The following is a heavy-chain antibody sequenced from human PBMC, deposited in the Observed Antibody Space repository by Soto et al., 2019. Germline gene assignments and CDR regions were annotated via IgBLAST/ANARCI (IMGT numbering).Heavy chain of an antibody. CDR1: GFTFRNYW. CDR3: VRENYFDY. J-gene: IGHJ4*02. CDR2: IKQDGSER. V-gene: IGHV3-7*01. Sequence: QLVESGGGLVQPGGSLRLSCAGSGFTFRNYWMGWVRQAPGRRLEWVANIKQDGSERSYADSVKGRFTISRDNAKNSLFLQMSSLGADDTALYYCVRENYFDYWGQGILVIVSS.